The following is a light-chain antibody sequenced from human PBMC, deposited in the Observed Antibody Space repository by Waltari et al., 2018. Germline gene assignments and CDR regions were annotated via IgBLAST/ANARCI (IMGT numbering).Light chain of an antibody. V-gene: IGLV1-47*01. J-gene: IGLJ3*02. CDR3: AAWDDSLSRWL. Sequence: QSVLTQPPSASGTPGQRVTISCSGRSSNIGSNYVYWYQHVPGAAPKLLIYRNKQRPSGVPDRVSGSKSGTSASLAISGLRSEDEADYYCAAWDDSLSRWLLGGGTKLTVL. CDR1: SSNIGSNY. CDR2: RNK.